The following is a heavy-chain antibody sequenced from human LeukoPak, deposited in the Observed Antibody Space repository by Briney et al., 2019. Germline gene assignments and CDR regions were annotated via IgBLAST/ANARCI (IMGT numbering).Heavy chain of an antibody. V-gene: IGHV4-34*01. CDR1: GVSFSAYN. J-gene: IGHJ4*02. CDR3: TRMATAHDY. D-gene: IGHD5-12*01. CDR2: INHSGYT. Sequence: PSETLSLTCADPGVSFSAYNGSWVRQTPGKGLEWIGEINHSGYTNDSPSLKSRVTLSIDTSRKQFSLNLRSVTVADAGIYYCTRMATAHDYWGQGTLVTVSS.